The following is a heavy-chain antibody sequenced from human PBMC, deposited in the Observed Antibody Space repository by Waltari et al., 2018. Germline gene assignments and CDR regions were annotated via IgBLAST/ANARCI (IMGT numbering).Heavy chain of an antibody. CDR2: ISYDGSNK. Sequence: QVQLVESGGGVVQPGRSLRLSCAASGFPFSSYAMHWVRQAPGKGLEWVAVISYDGSNKYYADSVKGRFTISRDNSKNTLYLQMNSLRAEDTAVYYCARQGNMDVWGKGTTVTVSS. CDR1: GFPFSSYA. CDR3: ARQGNMDV. J-gene: IGHJ6*03. V-gene: IGHV3-30-3*01.